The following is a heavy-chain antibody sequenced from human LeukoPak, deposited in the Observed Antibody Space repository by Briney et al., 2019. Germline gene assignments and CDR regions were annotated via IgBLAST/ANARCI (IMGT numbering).Heavy chain of an antibody. V-gene: IGHV1-2*02. CDR1: GYTFTGYY. CDR3: ARGSVTMVRGVIRVLDY. CDR2: INPNSGGT. Sequence: ASVKVSCKXSGYTFTGYYMHWVRQAPGQGLEWMGWINPNSGGTNYAQKFQGRVTMTRDTSISTAYMELSRLRSDDTAVYYCARGSVTMVRGVIRVLDYWGQGTLVTVSS. D-gene: IGHD3-10*01. J-gene: IGHJ4*02.